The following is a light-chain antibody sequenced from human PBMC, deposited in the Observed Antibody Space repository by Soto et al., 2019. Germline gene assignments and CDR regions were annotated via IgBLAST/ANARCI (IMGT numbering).Light chain of an antibody. CDR2: DVS. J-gene: IGLJ1*01. V-gene: IGLV2-11*01. Sequence: QSVLTQPRSVSGSPGQSVTISCTGTSSDDGGYNYVSWYQQHPGKAPKLMIYDVSKRPSGVPDRFSGSKSGNTASLTISGLQAEDEADYYCCSYAGSYTHVFGTGTKLTVL. CDR1: SSDDGGYNY. CDR3: CSYAGSYTHV.